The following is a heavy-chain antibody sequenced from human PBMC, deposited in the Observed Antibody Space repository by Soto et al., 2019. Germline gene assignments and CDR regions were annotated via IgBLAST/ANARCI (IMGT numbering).Heavy chain of an antibody. Sequence: PGGSLRLSCTASGFTLQNYAMAWVRQAPGKGLEWVSTLIGGHYGTAYSYSVKGRFTVSRDNSKNCLYLQMNRLGVEDTAVYYCARGSYDSSGYRYFFNYWGHGTLVTVS. CDR3: ARGSYDSSGYRYFFNY. J-gene: IGHJ4*01. CDR1: GFTLQNYA. D-gene: IGHD3-22*01. V-gene: IGHV3-23*01. CDR2: LIGGHYGT.